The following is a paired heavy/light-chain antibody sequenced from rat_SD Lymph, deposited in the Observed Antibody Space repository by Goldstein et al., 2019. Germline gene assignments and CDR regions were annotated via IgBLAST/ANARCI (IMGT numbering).Heavy chain of an antibody. Sequence: EVQLVESGGGLVQPGRSMKLSCAASGFTFSNYGMAWVRQAPTKGLEWVATISYDGSSTYYRDSVKGRFTISRDNAKSTLYLQMNSLRSEDTATYYCTRDSSYTNWFAYWGQGTLVTVSS. J-gene: IGHJ3*01. CDR2: ISYDGSST. CDR1: GFTFSNYG. V-gene: IGHV5-29*01. CDR3: TRDSSYTNWFAY. D-gene: IGHD1-2*01.
Light chain of an antibody. CDR1: EGVNSY. CDR3: QQSWNDPT. Sequence: DTVLTQSPALAVSPGERVSISCRASEGVNSYMHWYQQKPGQQPKLLIYKASNLASGVPARFSGSGSGTDFTLTIDPVEADDTATYFCQQSWNDPTFGAGTKLELK. V-gene: IGKV3S11*01. CDR2: KAS. J-gene: IGKJ2-1*01.